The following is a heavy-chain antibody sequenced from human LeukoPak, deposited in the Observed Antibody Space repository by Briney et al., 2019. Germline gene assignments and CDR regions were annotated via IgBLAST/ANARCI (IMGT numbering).Heavy chain of an antibody. CDR2: INHNSGGK. CDR3: PRDCYYGSVSNWFDP. V-gene: IGHV1-2*06. D-gene: IGHD3-10*01. J-gene: IGHJ5*02. CDR1: GYTFTGYY. Sequence: ASVKVSCKASGYTFTGYYMNWVRQAPGQGLEWMGQINHNSGGKNYAQNVQGRVTMTRGKSISTANMEVGRLRYDDTAVYYCPRDCYYGSVSNWFDPWGQGTPVTVSS.